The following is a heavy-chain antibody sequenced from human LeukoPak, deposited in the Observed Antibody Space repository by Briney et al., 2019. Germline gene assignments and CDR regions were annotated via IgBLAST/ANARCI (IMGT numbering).Heavy chain of an antibody. CDR3: ARADYYNRVIDY. Sequence: PSETLSLTCIVSGCSINSSSYYWGWIRQPPGKGLEWIGSIYHNGSTYNNPSLKSRLTISVDTSKNQFSLRLSSVTAADTAVYYCARADYYNRVIDYWGQGTLVTVSS. CDR2: IYHNGST. J-gene: IGHJ4*02. V-gene: IGHV4-39*07. CDR1: GCSINSSSYY. D-gene: IGHD3-22*01.